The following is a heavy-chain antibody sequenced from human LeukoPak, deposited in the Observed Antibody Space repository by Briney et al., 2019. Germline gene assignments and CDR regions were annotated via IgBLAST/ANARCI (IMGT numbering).Heavy chain of an antibody. CDR2: IYYSGST. V-gene: IGHV4-39*01. CDR1: GGSISSSSYY. D-gene: IGHD3-16*02. CDR3: ARQLSYYDYVWGSYRYWGYFDY. J-gene: IGHJ4*02. Sequence: PSETLSLTCTVSGGSISSSSYYWGWIRQPPGKGLEWIGSIYYSGSTYYNASLKRRVTISVDTSKNQFSLKLSSVTAADTAVYYCARQLSYYDYVWGSYRYWGYFDYWGQGTLVTVSS.